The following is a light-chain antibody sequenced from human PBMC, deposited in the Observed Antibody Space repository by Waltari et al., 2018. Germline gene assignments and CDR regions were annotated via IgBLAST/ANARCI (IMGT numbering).Light chain of an antibody. CDR2: RDN. CDR1: NSNIGARHD. CDR3: QSYDSSLSGVL. J-gene: IGLJ3*02. V-gene: IGLV1-40*01. Sequence: QSVLTQPPSVSGAPGQRVTISCTGSNSNIGARHDVHWYQQVPGEAPRLLIYRDNNRPSGVPDRFSGSKSGTSASLAITGLQLEDEADYYCQSYDSSLSGVLFGGGTKLTVL.